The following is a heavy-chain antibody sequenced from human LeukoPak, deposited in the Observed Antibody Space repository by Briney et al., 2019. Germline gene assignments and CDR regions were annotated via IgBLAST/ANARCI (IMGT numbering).Heavy chain of an antibody. V-gene: IGHV3-9*01. J-gene: IGHJ4*02. CDR2: ISWNSGSI. Sequence: PGRSLRLSCAASGFTFDDYAMHWVRQAPGKGLEWVSGISWNSGSIGYADSVKGRFTISRDNAKNSLYLQMNSLRAEDTALYYCAKGNWNDNGFDYWGQGTLSPSPQ. CDR1: GFTFDDYA. CDR3: AKGNWNDNGFDY. D-gene: IGHD1-1*01.